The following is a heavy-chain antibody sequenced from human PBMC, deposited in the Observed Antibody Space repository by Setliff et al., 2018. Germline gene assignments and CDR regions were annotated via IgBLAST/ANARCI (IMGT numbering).Heavy chain of an antibody. CDR1: GGSISSSSYY. Sequence: SETLSLTCTVSGGSISSSSYYWGWIRQPPGKGLEWIGSIYYSGSTYYNPSHKSRVTISVDTSKNQFSLKLSSVTAADTAVYYCARDRITIFGVVIPFDYWGQGTLVTVSS. CDR3: ARDRITIFGVVIPFDY. CDR2: IYYSGST. V-gene: IGHV4-39*07. D-gene: IGHD3-3*01. J-gene: IGHJ4*02.